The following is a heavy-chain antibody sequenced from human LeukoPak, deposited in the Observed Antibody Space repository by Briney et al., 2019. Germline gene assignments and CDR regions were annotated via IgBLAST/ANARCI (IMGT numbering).Heavy chain of an antibody. V-gene: IGHV3-23*01. Sequence: GRSLRLSCAASGFMFTSFAMSWVRQAPGKGLEWISAISGSGRTTYYADSVKGRFTISRDNSKSTLYLQMNSLRADDTAVYYCAKDQSYSQYVNYYNGMNVWGQGTTVTVSS. J-gene: IGHJ6*02. D-gene: IGHD4-11*01. CDR3: AKDQSYSQYVNYYNGMNV. CDR2: ISGSGRTT. CDR1: GFMFTSFA.